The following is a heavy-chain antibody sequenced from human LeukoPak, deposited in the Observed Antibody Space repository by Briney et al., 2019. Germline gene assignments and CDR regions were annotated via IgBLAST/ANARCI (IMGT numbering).Heavy chain of an antibody. CDR3: ARDPGYCSGGNCYYNYFGY. D-gene: IGHD2-15*01. CDR2: INPSGGST. J-gene: IGHJ4*02. Sequence: GASVKVSCKAAGYTFTSYYVHWVRQAPGQGLEWMGIINPSGGSTSYAQKFQGRVSMTRDMSTGTVYMELSSLRSEDTAVYYCARDPGYCSGGNCYYNYFGYWGQGILVTVSS. CDR1: GYTFTSYY. V-gene: IGHV1-46*01.